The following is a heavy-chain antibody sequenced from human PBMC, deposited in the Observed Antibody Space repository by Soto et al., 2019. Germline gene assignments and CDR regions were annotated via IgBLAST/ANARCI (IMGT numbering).Heavy chain of an antibody. J-gene: IGHJ6*02. V-gene: IGHV3-11*01. CDR3: ARDTQTERNNFWSGYYTGIRDGYGGYYYYGMDV. CDR2: ISSSGITI. D-gene: IGHD3-3*01. Sequence: KPGGSLRLSCAASGFTFSDYYMSWIRQAPGRGLEWVSYISSSGITIYYADSVKGRFTISRDNAKNSLYLQMNSLRAEDTAVYYCARDTQTERNNFWSGYYTGIRDGYGGYYYYGMDVWGHGTTVTVYS. CDR1: GFTFSDYY.